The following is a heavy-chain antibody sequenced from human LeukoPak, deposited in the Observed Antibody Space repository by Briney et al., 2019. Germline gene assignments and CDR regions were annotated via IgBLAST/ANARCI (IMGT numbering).Heavy chain of an antibody. CDR3: AGVGQRKQAARQRRGFAP. D-gene: IGHD6-6*01. Sequence: ASVKVSCKASGYTFTSYGISWVRQAPGQGLEWMGWISAYNGNTNYAQKLQGRVTMTTDTSTSTAYMELRSLRSDDTAVYYCAGVGQRKQAARQRRGFAPGGRETRVTVPS. V-gene: IGHV1-18*01. CDR2: ISAYNGNT. J-gene: IGHJ5*02. CDR1: GYTFTSYG.